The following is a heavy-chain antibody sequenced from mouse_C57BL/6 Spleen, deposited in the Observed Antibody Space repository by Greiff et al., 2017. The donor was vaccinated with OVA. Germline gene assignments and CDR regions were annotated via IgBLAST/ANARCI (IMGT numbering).Heavy chain of an antibody. D-gene: IGHD2-1*01. CDR2: IYPGDGDT. J-gene: IGHJ4*01. V-gene: IGHV1-82*01. CDR3: ARSGDGIYYAMDY. Sequence: VKLVESGPELVKPGASVKISCKASGYAFSSSWMNWVKQRPGKGLEWIGRIYPGDGDTNYNGKFKGKATLTADKSSSTAYMQLSSLTSEDSAVYFCARSGDGIYYAMDYWGQGTSVTVSS. CDR1: GYAFSSSW.